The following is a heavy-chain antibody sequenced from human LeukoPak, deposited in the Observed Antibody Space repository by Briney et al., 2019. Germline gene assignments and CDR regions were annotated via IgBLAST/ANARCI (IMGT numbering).Heavy chain of an antibody. Sequence: GRSLRLSCAASGFTFSSYAMHWVRQAPGKGLEWVAVISYDGSNKYYADSVKGRFTISRDNSKNTLYLRMNSLRAEDTAVYYCARSAGYGGYWGQGTLVTVSS. D-gene: IGHD4-23*01. V-gene: IGHV3-30-3*01. J-gene: IGHJ4*02. CDR2: ISYDGSNK. CDR1: GFTFSSYA. CDR3: ARSAGYGGY.